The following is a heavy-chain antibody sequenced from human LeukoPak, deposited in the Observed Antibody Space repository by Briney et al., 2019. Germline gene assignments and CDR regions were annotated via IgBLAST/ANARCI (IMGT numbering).Heavy chain of an antibody. CDR3: ARSVQYYYDSSGYHPYYFDY. CDR2: IYYSGST. Sequence: SETLSLTCTVSGGSISSYYWSRIRQPPGKGLEWIVYIYYSGSTNYNPSLKSRVTISVDTSKNQFSLKLSSVTAADTAVYYCARSVQYYYDSSGYHPYYFDYWGQGTLVTVSS. CDR1: GGSISSYY. J-gene: IGHJ4*02. V-gene: IGHV4-59*01. D-gene: IGHD3-22*01.